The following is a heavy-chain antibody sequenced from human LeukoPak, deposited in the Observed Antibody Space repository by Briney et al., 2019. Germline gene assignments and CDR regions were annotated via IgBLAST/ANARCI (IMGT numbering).Heavy chain of an antibody. Sequence: SETLSLTCAVYGGSFSGYYWSWIRQPPGKGLEWSGEINHSGSTNYNPSLKSRVTISVDTSKNQFSLNLSSVTAADTAVYYCASGIAAAVADYWGQGTLVTVSS. V-gene: IGHV4-34*01. CDR1: GGSFSGYY. CDR3: ASGIAAAVADY. D-gene: IGHD6-13*01. J-gene: IGHJ4*02. CDR2: INHSGST.